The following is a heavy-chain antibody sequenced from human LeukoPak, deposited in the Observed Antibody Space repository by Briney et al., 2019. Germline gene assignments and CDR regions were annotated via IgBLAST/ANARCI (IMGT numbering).Heavy chain of an antibody. Sequence: GGSLRLSCAASGFTFSSYSMNWVRQAPGKGLEWVSYISSSSSTIYYADSVKGRFTISRDNAKNSLYLQMNSLRAEDTAVYYCLRGYDYVGVSYWGQGTLVTVSS. CDR2: ISSSSSTI. CDR1: GFTFSSYS. CDR3: LRGYDYVGVSY. J-gene: IGHJ4*02. D-gene: IGHD5-12*01. V-gene: IGHV3-48*01.